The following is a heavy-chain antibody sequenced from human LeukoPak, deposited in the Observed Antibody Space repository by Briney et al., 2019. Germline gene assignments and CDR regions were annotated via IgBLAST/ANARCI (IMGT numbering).Heavy chain of an antibody. CDR2: IYTSGST. CDR1: GGSLRSYY. V-gene: IGHV4-4*07. D-gene: IGHD3-10*01. Sequence: PSQTLSLTCAVSGGSLRSYYWSWIRQPAGKGLEWIGRIYTSGSTNYNPSLKSRVTMSVDTSKNQFSLRLSSVTGADTAVYYCARDPGYYGSGSRGAFDYWGQGTLVTVSS. J-gene: IGHJ4*02. CDR3: ARDPGYYGSGSRGAFDY.